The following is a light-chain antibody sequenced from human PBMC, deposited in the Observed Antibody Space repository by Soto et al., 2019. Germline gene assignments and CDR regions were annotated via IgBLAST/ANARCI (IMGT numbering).Light chain of an antibody. CDR1: TSNLGAGYD. J-gene: IGLJ1*01. Sequence: QSVLTQPASVSGAPGQTVSISCTGTTSNLGAGYDVHWYQHLPGTAPTILIFDNTSRPSGVPDRFSGSKSGASASLAISGLQSEDEADYYCQSYDNSLRAYVFGPGTKVTVL. V-gene: IGLV1-40*01. CDR3: QSYDNSLRAYV. CDR2: DNT.